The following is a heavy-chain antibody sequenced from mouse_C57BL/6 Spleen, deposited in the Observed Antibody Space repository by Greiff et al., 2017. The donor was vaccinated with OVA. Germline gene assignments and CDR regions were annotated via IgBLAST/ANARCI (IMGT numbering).Heavy chain of an antibody. CDR3: ARLGSSSYYFDY. CDR2: IYPGDGDT. V-gene: IGHV1-82*01. J-gene: IGHJ2*01. D-gene: IGHD1-3*01. Sequence: QVQLKESGPELVKPGASVKISCKASGYAFSSSWMNWVKQRPGKGLEWIGRIYPGDGDTNYNGKFKGKATLTADKSSSTAYMQLSSLTSEDSAVYFCARLGSSSYYFDYWGQGTTLTVSS. CDR1: GYAFSSSW.